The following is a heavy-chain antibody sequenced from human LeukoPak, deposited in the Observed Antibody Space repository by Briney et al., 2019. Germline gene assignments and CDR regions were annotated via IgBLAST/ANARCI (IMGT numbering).Heavy chain of an antibody. J-gene: IGHJ4*02. CDR2: ISGSGGST. D-gene: IGHD3-10*01. CDR3: AKPRFPGSGNYFDC. V-gene: IGHV3-23*01. Sequence: GGSLRLSCAASGSTFGNYWMTWVRQAPGKGLEWVSAISGSGGSTYYADSVKGRFTISRDNSKNTLYLQMNSLRAEDTAVYYCAKPRFPGSGNYFDCWGQGTLVTVSS. CDR1: GSTFGNYW.